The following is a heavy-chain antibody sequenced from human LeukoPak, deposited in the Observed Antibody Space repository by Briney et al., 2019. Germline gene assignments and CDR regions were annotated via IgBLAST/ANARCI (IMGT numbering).Heavy chain of an antibody. CDR3: ARERFRSSWYDAPASFDY. CDR2: IYYSGST. CDR1: GGSISSGDYY. V-gene: IGHV4-30-4*01. D-gene: IGHD6-13*01. J-gene: IGHJ4*02. Sequence: SQTLSLTCTVPGGSISSGDYYWSWIRQPPGKGLEWIGYIYYSGSTYYNPSLKSRVTISVDTSKNQFSLKLSSVTAADTAVYYCARERFRSSWYDAPASFDYWGQGTLVTVSS.